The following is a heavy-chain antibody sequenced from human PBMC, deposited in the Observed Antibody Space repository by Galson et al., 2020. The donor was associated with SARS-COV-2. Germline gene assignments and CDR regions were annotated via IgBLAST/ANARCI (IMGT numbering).Heavy chain of an antibody. CDR3: ARANSYYYDSSGYYHYYYYYGMDV. V-gene: IGHV1-18*01. CDR2: ISAYNGNT. Sequence: ASVKASCKASGYTFTSYGISWVRQAPGQGLEWMGRISAYNGNTNYAQKIQGRVTMTTDTSTSKAYMALRSLRSDDTAVYYCARANSYYYDSSGYYHYYYYYGMDVWGQGTTVTVSS. J-gene: IGHJ6*02. D-gene: IGHD3-22*01. CDR1: GYTFTSYG.